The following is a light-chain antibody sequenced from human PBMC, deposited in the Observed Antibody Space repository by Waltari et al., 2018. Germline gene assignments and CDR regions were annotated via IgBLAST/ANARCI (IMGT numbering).Light chain of an antibody. CDR3: LQSDNLPLT. CDR2: DSS. J-gene: IGKJ4*01. V-gene: IGKV1-33*01. Sequence: DIQMTQSPSSLSASVGDIVTITCQASQDIRNYLNWYQQKSGKAPKLLTYDSSNLETGVPSRFSGSGSGTDFSFTISSLQPEDIATYYCLQSDNLPLTFGGGTKVEIK. CDR1: QDIRNY.